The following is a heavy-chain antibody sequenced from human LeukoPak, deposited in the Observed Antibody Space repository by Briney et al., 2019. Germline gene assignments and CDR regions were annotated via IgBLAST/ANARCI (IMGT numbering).Heavy chain of an antibody. D-gene: IGHD3-3*01. Sequence: PGGSRRLSCAASGFTFDDYAMHWVRQAPGKGLEWVSLISGDGGSTYYADSVKGRFTISRDNSKNSLYLQMNSLRTEDTALYYCAKDPHYDFWSGQFDYWGQGTLVTVSS. V-gene: IGHV3-43*02. CDR2: ISGDGGST. CDR1: GFTFDDYA. CDR3: AKDPHYDFWSGQFDY. J-gene: IGHJ4*02.